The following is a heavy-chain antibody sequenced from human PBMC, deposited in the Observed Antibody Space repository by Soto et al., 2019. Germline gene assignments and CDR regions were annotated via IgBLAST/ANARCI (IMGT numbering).Heavy chain of an antibody. V-gene: IGHV4-59*01. CDR3: ARAGASGMDV. Sequence: SETLSLTCTVSGGSISSYYWSWIRQPPGKGLEWIGYIYYSGSTNYNPSLKSRVTISVDTSKNQFSLKLSSVTAADPAVYYCARAGASGMDVWGQGTTVTVS. CDR2: IYYSGST. D-gene: IGHD1-26*01. J-gene: IGHJ6*02. CDR1: GGSISSYY.